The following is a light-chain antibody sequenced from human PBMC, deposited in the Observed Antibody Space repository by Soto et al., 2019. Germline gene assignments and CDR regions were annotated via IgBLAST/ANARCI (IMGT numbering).Light chain of an antibody. V-gene: IGKV1-27*01. CDR2: AAS. CDR3: QKYNSAHTWT. Sequence: DLQMTQSPSSLSASVGDRVTITCRASQGISNYLAWYQQKPGKVPKLLIYAASTLQSGVPSRFSGSGSGTDFTLAISSLQPEDVAAYYCQKYNSAHTWTFGQGTKVEIK. CDR1: QGISNY. J-gene: IGKJ1*01.